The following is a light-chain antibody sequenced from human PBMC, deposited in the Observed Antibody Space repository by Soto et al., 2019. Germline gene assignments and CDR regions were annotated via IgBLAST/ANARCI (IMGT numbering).Light chain of an antibody. CDR2: EVS. CDR1: SNDIGGYNY. V-gene: IGLV2-14*01. CDR3: SSYTITHFPVI. J-gene: IGLJ2*01. Sequence: QSALTQPASVSGSPGQSITISCTGTSNDIGGYNYVSWYQQHPGEAPKLIIYEVSNRPSGVSNRFSGSKSDNTASLTITGLQAEDEASYYCSSYTITHFPVIFGGGTQLTVL.